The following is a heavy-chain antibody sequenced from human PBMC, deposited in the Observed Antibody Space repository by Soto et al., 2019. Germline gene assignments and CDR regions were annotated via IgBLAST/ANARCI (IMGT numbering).Heavy chain of an antibody. V-gene: IGHV5-51*01. CDR1: GYSFTSYW. CDR3: AGPSIAGYYYYGMDV. Sequence: GDSLNNSCKGSGYSFTSYWIGLVRQMPGKGLELMGIIYPGDSDTRYSPSFQGQVTISADKSISTAYLQWSSLKASDTAMYYCAGPSIAGYYYYGMDVWGQGTTVTVSS. D-gene: IGHD6-6*01. J-gene: IGHJ6*02. CDR2: IYPGDSDT.